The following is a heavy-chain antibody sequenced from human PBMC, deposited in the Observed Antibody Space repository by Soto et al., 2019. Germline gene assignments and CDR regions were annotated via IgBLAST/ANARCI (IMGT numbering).Heavy chain of an antibody. CDR2: IKQDGSEK. CDR3: ARALAGLVDSAMGTKPYSLDY. J-gene: IGHJ4*02. CDR1: GFTFSSYW. Sequence: GGTLRLSCAASGFTFSSYWMSWARQAPGKGQEWVANIKQDGSEKYYVDSVKGRCTISRDNAKNSLYLQMNSRRGEDPAVYYCARALAGLVDSAMGTKPYSLDYWARRTLVIVSS. D-gene: IGHD5-18*01. V-gene: IGHV3-7*05.